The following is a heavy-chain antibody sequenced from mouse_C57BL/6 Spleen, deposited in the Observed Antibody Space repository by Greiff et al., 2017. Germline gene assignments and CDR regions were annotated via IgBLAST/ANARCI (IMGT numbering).Heavy chain of an antibody. CDR3: ARAGKYCDY. J-gene: IGHJ2*01. CDR1: GYSFTGYY. Sequence: EVQLQQSGPELVKPGASVKISCKASGYSFTGYYMNWVKQSPEKSLEWIGEINPTTGGTTYNQKFKAKATLTVDKSSSTAYMQLKSLTSADSAVYYCARAGKYCDYWGQGTTLTVSS. V-gene: IGHV1-42*01. CDR2: INPTTGGT.